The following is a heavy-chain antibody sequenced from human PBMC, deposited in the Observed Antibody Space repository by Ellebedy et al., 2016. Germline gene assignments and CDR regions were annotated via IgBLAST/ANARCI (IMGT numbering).Heavy chain of an antibody. V-gene: IGHV1-8*01. CDR1: GYTFTSYD. Sequence: ASVKVSCXASGYTFTSYDINWVRQATGQGLEWMGWMNPNSGNTGYAQKFQGRVTMTRNTSISTAYMELSSLRSEDTAVYYCARASRRWRKTFDYWGQGTLVTVSS. CDR2: MNPNSGNT. J-gene: IGHJ4*02. CDR3: ARASRRWRKTFDY. D-gene: IGHD6-6*01.